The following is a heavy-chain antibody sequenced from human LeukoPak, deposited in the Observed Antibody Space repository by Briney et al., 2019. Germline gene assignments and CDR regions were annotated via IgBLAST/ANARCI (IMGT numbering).Heavy chain of an antibody. CDR1: GFTFSNFW. Sequence: GGSLRLSCAASGFTFSNFWMAWVRQAPGKGLEWVANIKQDGSIQYYGDSVKGRFTISRDNARNSLHLQMNSLRAEDTALYYCATSYDSSGCDWGQGTLVTVSS. V-gene: IGHV3-7*01. CDR3: ATSYDSSGCD. J-gene: IGHJ4*02. CDR2: IKQDGSIQ. D-gene: IGHD3-22*01.